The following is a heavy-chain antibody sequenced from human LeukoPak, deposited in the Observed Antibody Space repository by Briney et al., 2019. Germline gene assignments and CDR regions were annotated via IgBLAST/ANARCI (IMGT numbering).Heavy chain of an antibody. Sequence: GASVKVSCKVSGYTLTELSMHWVRQAPGQGLEWMGWISAYNGNTNFAQKLQGRVTMTTDTSTSTAYMELRSLRSDDTAVYYCARAGSSGWYGGSDYWGQGTLVTVSS. CDR1: GYTLTELS. J-gene: IGHJ4*02. CDR3: ARAGSSGWYGGSDY. D-gene: IGHD6-19*01. V-gene: IGHV1-18*01. CDR2: ISAYNGNT.